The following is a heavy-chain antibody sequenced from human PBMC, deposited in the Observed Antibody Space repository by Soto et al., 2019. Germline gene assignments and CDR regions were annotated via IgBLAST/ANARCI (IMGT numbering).Heavy chain of an antibody. J-gene: IGHJ5*02. CDR1: GGSISSGGYY. CDR2: IYYSGST. CDR3: ARDIAAAGTLGSYNWFDP. Sequence: NPSETLSLTCTVSGGSISSGGYYWSWIRQHPGKGLEWIGYIYYSGSTYYNPSLKSRVTISVDTSKNQFSLKLSSVTAADTAVYYCARDIAAAGTLGSYNWFDPWGQGTLVTVSS. D-gene: IGHD6-13*01. V-gene: IGHV4-31*03.